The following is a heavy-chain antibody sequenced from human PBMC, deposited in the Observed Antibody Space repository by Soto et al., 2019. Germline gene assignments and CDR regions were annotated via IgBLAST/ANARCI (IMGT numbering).Heavy chain of an antibody. V-gene: IGHV4-31*03. Sequence: PSETLSLTCTVSGGSISSGGYYWSWIRQHPGKGLEWIGYIYYSGSTYYNPSLKSRVTISVDTSKNQFSLKLSSVTAADTAVYYCARDRLSRGWFDYWGQGTLVTVSS. D-gene: IGHD6-19*01. CDR3: ARDRLSRGWFDY. CDR2: IYYSGST. CDR1: GGSISSGGYY. J-gene: IGHJ4*02.